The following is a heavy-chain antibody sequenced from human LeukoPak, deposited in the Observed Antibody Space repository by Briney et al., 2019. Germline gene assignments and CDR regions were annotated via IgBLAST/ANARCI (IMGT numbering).Heavy chain of an antibody. CDR3: ARVRVAAPIGAFDI. V-gene: IGHV4-59*01. CDR1: GGSISSYY. Sequence: PSETLSLTCTVSGGSISSYYWSWIRQPPGKGLEWIGYIYYSGSTNYNPSLKSRVTISVDTSKNQFSLKLSSVTAADTAVCYCARVRVAAPIGAFDIWGQGTMVTVSS. J-gene: IGHJ3*02. D-gene: IGHD6-13*01. CDR2: IYYSGST.